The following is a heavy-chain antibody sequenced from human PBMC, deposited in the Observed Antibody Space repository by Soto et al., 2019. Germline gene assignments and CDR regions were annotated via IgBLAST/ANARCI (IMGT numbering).Heavy chain of an antibody. CDR1: GGTFSSYA. D-gene: IGHD2-15*01. Sequence: QVQLVQSGAEVKKPGSSVKVSCKASGGTFSSYAISWVRQAPGQGLEWMGGIIHIFGTANYAQKFQGRVTITADESTSTAYMELSSLRSEDTAVYYCARAPVTGYCSGGSGYSDYYYGMDVWGQGTTVTVSS. V-gene: IGHV1-69*12. CDR3: ARAPVTGYCSGGSGYSDYYYGMDV. CDR2: IIHIFGTA. J-gene: IGHJ6*02.